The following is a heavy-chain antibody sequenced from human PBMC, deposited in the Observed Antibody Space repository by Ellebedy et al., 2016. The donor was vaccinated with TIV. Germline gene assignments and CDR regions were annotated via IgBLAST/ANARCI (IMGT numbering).Heavy chain of an antibody. CDR3: ARDRYSSSSSRANWFDP. CDR2: INTGNGDT. Sequence: ASVKVSCKASGHTFTTYTMYWVRQAPGQRLEWMGWINTGNGDTKYSQKFQGRLTITTDTSASTAYMELSRLRSDDTAVYYCARDRYSSSSSRANWFDPWGQGTLVTVSS. V-gene: IGHV1-3*04. D-gene: IGHD6-6*01. J-gene: IGHJ5*02. CDR1: GHTFTTYT.